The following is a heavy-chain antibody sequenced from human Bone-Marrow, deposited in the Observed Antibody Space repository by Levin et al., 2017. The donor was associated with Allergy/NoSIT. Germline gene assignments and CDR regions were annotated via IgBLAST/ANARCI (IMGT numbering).Heavy chain of an antibody. D-gene: IGHD2-21*01. Sequence: GGSLRLSCAASGFSFNDDWASWVRQAPGKGPEWLGLIRSEDDGGTADYAAAVKDRFAISTDDSKTTLFLQMTSLRAEDTAVYYCTTGSCGGGSCYRWHFDRWGRGTLVTVSS. V-gene: IGHV3-15*01. CDR1: GFSFNDDW. CDR3: TTGSCGGGSCYRWHFDR. J-gene: IGHJ2*01. CDR2: IRSEDDGGTA.